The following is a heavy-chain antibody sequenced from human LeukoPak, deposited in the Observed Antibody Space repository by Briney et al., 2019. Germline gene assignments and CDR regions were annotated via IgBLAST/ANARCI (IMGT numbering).Heavy chain of an antibody. CDR2: ISTSGTTI. D-gene: IGHD5-12*01. J-gene: IGHJ4*02. V-gene: IGHV3-11*04. CDR3: ARVSGYSGYPTFDY. Sequence: PGGSLRLSCAASGFTFSDYYMSWIRQAPGKGLEWVSYISTSGTTIYYADSVKGRFTISRDNAKNSLYLQMNSLRAEDTAVYYCARVSGYSGYPTFDYWGQGTLVTVSS. CDR1: GFTFSDYY.